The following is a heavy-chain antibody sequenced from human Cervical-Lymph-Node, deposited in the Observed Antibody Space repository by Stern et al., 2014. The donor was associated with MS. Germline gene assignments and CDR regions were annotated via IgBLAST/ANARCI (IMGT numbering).Heavy chain of an antibody. CDR3: ALSSETSDRWYSLGYDL. Sequence: QVQLMQSGAEVTKPGSSVKVSCKASGGTFSKFPSSWVRQAPGQGLEWMGGIFPVFGTPTYAQEFRGRVTITADFSTSTVYMELSSLRSDDTAVYYCALSSETSDRWYSLGYDLCGQGTLVTVSS. CDR2: IFPVFGTP. D-gene: IGHD6-13*01. CDR1: GGTFSKFP. V-gene: IGHV1-69*01. J-gene: IGHJ5*02.